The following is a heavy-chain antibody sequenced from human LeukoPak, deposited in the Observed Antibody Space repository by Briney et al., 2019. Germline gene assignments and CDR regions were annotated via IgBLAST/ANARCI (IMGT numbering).Heavy chain of an antibody. V-gene: IGHV3-33*06. Sequence: GGSLRLSCAASGFTFSSYGMHWVRQAPGKGLEWVAVIWYDGSNKYYADFVKGRFAISRDNSKNMLYLQMNSLRAEDTAVYYCAKDQGIGDYASTDYWGQGTLVTVSS. CDR3: AKDQGIGDYASTDY. J-gene: IGHJ4*02. CDR1: GFTFSSYG. D-gene: IGHD4-17*01. CDR2: IWYDGSNK.